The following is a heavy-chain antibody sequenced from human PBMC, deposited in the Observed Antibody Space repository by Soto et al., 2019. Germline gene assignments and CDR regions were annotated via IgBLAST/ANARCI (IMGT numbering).Heavy chain of an antibody. CDR1: GYIFTTYW. D-gene: IGHD3-10*01. V-gene: IGHV5-51*01. CDR2: IYPADSDT. CDR3: ARQGTYFDY. J-gene: IGHJ4*02. Sequence: GEALKISCKGSGYIFTTYWIGWGRQMPGKGLDWRVIIYPADSDTRYSPSFQGQVTSSADKSISTAYLQWSSLKASDTAMYYCARQGTYFDYWGQGTMVTVSS.